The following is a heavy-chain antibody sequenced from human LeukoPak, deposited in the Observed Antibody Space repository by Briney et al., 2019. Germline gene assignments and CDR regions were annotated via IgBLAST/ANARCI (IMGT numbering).Heavy chain of an antibody. CDR3: AAQLPVATADY. CDR2: ISSSGSTI. V-gene: IGHV3-11*04. Sequence: PGGSLRLSCAASGFTFSDYYMSWIRQAPGKGLEWVSYISSSGSTIYYADSVKGRFTISRDNSKNTLYLQMNSLRAEDTAVYYCAAQLPVATADYWGQGTLVTVSS. D-gene: IGHD5-18*01. J-gene: IGHJ4*02. CDR1: GFTFSDYY.